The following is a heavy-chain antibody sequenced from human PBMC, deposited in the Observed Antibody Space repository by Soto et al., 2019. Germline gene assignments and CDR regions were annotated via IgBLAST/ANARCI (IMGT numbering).Heavy chain of an antibody. CDR2: IYYSGST. D-gene: IGHD1-1*01. CDR3: ARVQPGTIDY. CDR1: GGSISSYN. V-gene: IGHV4-59*01. J-gene: IGHJ4*02. Sequence: SETLSLTCTVSGGSISSYNWSWLRQPPGKGLEWIGYIYYSGSTNYNPSLKSRVTISADTSKNQFSLKLSSVTAADTAVYYCARVQPGTIDYWGQGALVTVSS.